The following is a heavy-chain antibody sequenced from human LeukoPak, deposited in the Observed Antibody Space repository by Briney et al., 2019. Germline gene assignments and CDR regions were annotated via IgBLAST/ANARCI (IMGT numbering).Heavy chain of an antibody. V-gene: IGHV3-21*01. J-gene: IGHJ4*02. CDR2: VSSSSSYI. Sequence: PGGSLRLSCAASGFTFSSYEMNWVRQAPGKGLEWVSSVSSSSSYIYYADSVKGRFTISRDNAKNSLYLQMNSLRAEDTAVYYCARWPGGIDYYGSGSPSDYWGQGTLVTVSS. D-gene: IGHD3-10*01. CDR1: GFTFSSYE. CDR3: ARWPGGIDYYGSGSPSDY.